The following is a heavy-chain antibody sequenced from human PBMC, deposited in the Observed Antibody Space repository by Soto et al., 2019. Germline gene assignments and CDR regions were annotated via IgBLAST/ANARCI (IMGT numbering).Heavy chain of an antibody. CDR3: ADCSSTSCYH. CDR2: ITPFNGNT. CDR1: GYTFTSYY. Sequence: SVKVSCKASGYTFTSYYISWVRQAPGQALEWMGWITPFNGNTNYAQKFQDRVTITRDRSMSTAYMELSSLRSEDTAMYYCADCSSTSCYHWGQGTLVTVSS. V-gene: IGHV1-45*02. D-gene: IGHD2-2*01. J-gene: IGHJ4*02.